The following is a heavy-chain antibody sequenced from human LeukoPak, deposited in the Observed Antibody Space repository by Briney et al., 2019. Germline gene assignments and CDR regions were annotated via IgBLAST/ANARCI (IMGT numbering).Heavy chain of an antibody. CDR1: GFTFSSYA. Sequence: PGGSLRLSCAASGFTFSSYAMSWVRQAPGKGLEWVSAISGSGGSTYYADSVKGRFTISRDNSKNTLYLQMNSLRAEDTAVYYCAREVGQYSSGWLSSEYYFDSWGQGTLVTVSS. D-gene: IGHD6-19*01. V-gene: IGHV3-23*01. CDR2: ISGSGGST. CDR3: AREVGQYSSGWLSSEYYFDS. J-gene: IGHJ4*02.